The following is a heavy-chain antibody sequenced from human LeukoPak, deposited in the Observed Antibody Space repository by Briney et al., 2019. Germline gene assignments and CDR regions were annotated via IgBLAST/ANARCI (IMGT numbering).Heavy chain of an antibody. V-gene: IGHV3-74*01. CDR3: ARDGLPAAFDY. J-gene: IGHJ4*02. CDR1: GFTFSNYW. D-gene: IGHD2-2*01. Sequence: SGGSLRLSCAASGFTFSNYWMHWVRQVPGKGLVWVSRINDDGSATFYADSVKGRFTISRDNAKNSLYLQMNSLRAEDTALYYCARDGLPAAFDYWGQGTLVTVSS. CDR2: INDDGSAT.